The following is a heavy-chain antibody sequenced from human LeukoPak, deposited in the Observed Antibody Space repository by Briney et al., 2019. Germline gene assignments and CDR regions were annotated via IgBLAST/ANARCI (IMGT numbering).Heavy chain of an antibody. CDR1: GGSISSYY. V-gene: IGHV4-59*01. D-gene: IGHD5-24*01. J-gene: IGHJ4*02. CDR3: ARVGGYNSPLDY. Sequence: SETLSLTCTVSGGSISSYYWSWIRQPPGKGLEWIGYIYYSGSTNYNPSLKSRVTMTVDTSKNQFSLKLSSVTAADTAMYYCARVGGYNSPLDYWGQGTLVTVSS. CDR2: IYYSGST.